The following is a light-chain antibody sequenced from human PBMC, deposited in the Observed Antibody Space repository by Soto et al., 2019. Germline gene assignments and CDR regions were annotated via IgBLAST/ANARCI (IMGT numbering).Light chain of an antibody. Sequence: QSVLTQPPSASGTPGQRVFISCSGSSSNIGGTNYAYWYQQLPGAAPKLLIYNDDERPSGVPDRFTGSKSGTSSSLAISGLQSDDEADYYCSSWDDSLNVVVFGGGTKLT. CDR2: NDD. V-gene: IGLV1-44*01. CDR1: SSNIGGTNY. CDR3: SSWDDSLNVVV. J-gene: IGLJ2*01.